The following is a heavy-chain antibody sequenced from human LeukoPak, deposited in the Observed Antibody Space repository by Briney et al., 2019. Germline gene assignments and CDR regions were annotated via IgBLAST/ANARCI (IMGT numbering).Heavy chain of an antibody. D-gene: IGHD3-16*01. CDR2: IKQDESEK. J-gene: IGHJ4*02. V-gene: IGHV3-7*01. Sequence: GGSLRLSCAASGFTFSAHWMTWLRQSPGKGLEWVAKIKQDESEKHYVDSVRSRFTLSRDNAINSMYLQMTSLRVEHPAVSFCARLYYDDGGGYRPVDHWGQGTLVTVSS. CDR3: ARLYYDDGGGYRPVDH. CDR1: GFTFSAHW.